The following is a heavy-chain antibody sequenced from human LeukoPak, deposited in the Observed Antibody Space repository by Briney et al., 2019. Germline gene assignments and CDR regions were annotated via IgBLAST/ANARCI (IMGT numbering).Heavy chain of an antibody. CDR1: EVTVSNNY. CDR3: TRLRDMVAFDI. Sequence: GGSLILSCAASEVTVSNNYMSWVRQAPGKGLEWVSIIYPAGNTFYADSAKGRFTISRDSSKNILYLQMNSLTAEDTAIYYCTRLRDMVAFDIWGQGTKVTVSS. J-gene: IGHJ3*02. D-gene: IGHD3-10*01. CDR2: IYPAGNT. V-gene: IGHV3-53*01.